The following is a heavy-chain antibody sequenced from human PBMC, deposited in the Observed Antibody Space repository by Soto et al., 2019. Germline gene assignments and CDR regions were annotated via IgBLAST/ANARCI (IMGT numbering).Heavy chain of an antibody. CDR3: AKDRAPRTNRYFDWSPPRGWFDP. V-gene: IGHV3-30*18. CDR2: ISYDGSNK. CDR1: GFTFSSYG. J-gene: IGHJ5*02. Sequence: GGSLRLSCAASGFTFSSYGMHWVRQAPGKGLEWVAVISYDGSNKYYADSVKGRFTISRDNSKNTLYLQMNSLRAEDTAVYYCAKDRAPRTNRYFDWSPPRGWFDPCGQGTLVTVSS. D-gene: IGHD3-9*01.